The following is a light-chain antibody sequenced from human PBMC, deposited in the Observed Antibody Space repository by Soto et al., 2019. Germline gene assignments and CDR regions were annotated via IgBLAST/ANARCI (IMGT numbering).Light chain of an antibody. CDR1: QSVSRY. CDR2: DAS. Sequence: EIVLTQSPDTLSLSPGESATLSCRASQSVSRYLAWYQQKPGQTPRLLIYDASNRAAGIPAGFSGSGSGTDFTLTISSLEPEDFAVYYCQQYYNWPLTFGQGTRLEIK. V-gene: IGKV3-11*01. CDR3: QQYYNWPLT. J-gene: IGKJ5*01.